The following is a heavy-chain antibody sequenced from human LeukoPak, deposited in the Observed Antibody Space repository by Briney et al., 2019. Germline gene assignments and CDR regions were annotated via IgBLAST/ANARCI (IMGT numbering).Heavy chain of an antibody. Sequence: GGSLRLSCGGSGFSFSGYAMSWVRQAPGKGLEWVSGISGGAYSTYYADSVKGRFTISRSNSENTLYLQMNSLRAEDTAMYYWAKPLGGFGDFWGKLDHYYPVRDVGAKGP. D-gene: IGHD3-10*01. CDR3: AKPLGGFGDFWGKLDHYYPVRDV. CDR1: GFSFSGYA. V-gene: IGHV3-23*01. CDR2: ISGGAYST. J-gene: IGHJ6*04.